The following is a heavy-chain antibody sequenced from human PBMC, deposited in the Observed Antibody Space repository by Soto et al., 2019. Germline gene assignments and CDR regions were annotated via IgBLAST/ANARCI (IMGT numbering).Heavy chain of an antibody. CDR1: GGSISSYY. V-gene: IGHV3-15*01. CDR2: IKSKTDGGTT. Sequence: ETLSLTCTVSGGSISSYYWSWSRQPPGKGLEWVGRIKSKTDGGTTDYAAPVKGRFTISRDDSKNTLYLQMNSLKNEDTAVYYCTTDRGYSYGFDWWGPGTLVTVSS. CDR3: TTDRGYSYGFDW. D-gene: IGHD5-18*01. J-gene: IGHJ4*02.